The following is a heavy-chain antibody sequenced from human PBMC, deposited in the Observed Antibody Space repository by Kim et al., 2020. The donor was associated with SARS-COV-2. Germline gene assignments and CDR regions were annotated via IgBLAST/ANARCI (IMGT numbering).Heavy chain of an antibody. V-gene: IGHV3-9*01. CDR1: GFTFDDYA. CDR2: IRWNSGSI. J-gene: IGHJ5*02. CDR3: AKDRLKYSGYGLPGNGFDP. D-gene: IGHD5-12*01. Sequence: GGSLRLSCAASGFTFDDYAMHWVRQAPGKGLEWVSGIRWNSGSIGYADSVKGRFTITRDNAKNSLYLQMNSRRAEDTALYYCAKDRLKYSGYGLPGNGFDPWGQGTLVTVSS.